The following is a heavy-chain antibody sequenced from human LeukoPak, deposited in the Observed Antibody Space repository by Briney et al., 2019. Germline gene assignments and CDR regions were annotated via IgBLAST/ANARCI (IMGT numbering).Heavy chain of an antibody. CDR2: IYHSGST. D-gene: IGHD4-17*01. CDR1: GGSFSGYY. Sequence: SETLSLTCAVYGGSFSGYYWSWIRQPPGKGLEWIGSIYHSGSTYYNPSLKSRVTISVDTSKNQFSLKLGSVTAADTAVYYCARMTPASCFDYWGQGTLVTVSS. CDR3: ARMTPASCFDY. J-gene: IGHJ4*02. V-gene: IGHV4-34*01.